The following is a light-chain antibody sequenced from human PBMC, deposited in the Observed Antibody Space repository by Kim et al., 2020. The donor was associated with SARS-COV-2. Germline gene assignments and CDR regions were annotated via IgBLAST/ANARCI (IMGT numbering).Light chain of an antibody. J-gene: IGKJ2*01. CDR2: ESS. CDR3: QHYNGLPYT. Sequence: DIQMTQSPSSLSASVGDRVTITCQASQDINSYLNWYQQKPGKAPKLLIYESSNLETGVPSRFSGSGSRSHFTFTISSLQPEDFATYYCQHYNGLPYTFGQGTKLEI. V-gene: IGKV1-33*01. CDR1: QDINSY.